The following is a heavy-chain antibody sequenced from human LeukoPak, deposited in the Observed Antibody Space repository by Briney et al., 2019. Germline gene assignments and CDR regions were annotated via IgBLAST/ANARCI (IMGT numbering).Heavy chain of an antibody. Sequence: ASVKVSCKASGYTFTSYGISWVRQAPGQGLEWVGWISAYNGNTNYAQKLQGRVTMTTDTSTSTAYMELRSLRSDDTAVYYCARVSSLELRRSFDYWGQGTLVTVSS. D-gene: IGHD1-7*01. CDR1: GYTFTSYG. CDR2: ISAYNGNT. V-gene: IGHV1-18*01. CDR3: ARVSSLELRRSFDY. J-gene: IGHJ4*02.